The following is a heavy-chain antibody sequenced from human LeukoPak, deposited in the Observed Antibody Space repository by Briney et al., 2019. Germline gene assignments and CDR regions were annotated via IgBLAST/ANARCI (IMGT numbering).Heavy chain of an antibody. Sequence: SETLSLTCAVYGGSFSGYYWSWIRQPPGKGLEWIGEINHSGSTNYNPSLKSRVTISVDTSKNQFSLKLSPVTAADTAVYYCARADSRDGYNSWGQGTLVTVSS. D-gene: IGHD5-24*01. CDR2: INHSGST. CDR3: ARADSRDGYNS. CDR1: GGSFSGYY. J-gene: IGHJ5*02. V-gene: IGHV4-34*01.